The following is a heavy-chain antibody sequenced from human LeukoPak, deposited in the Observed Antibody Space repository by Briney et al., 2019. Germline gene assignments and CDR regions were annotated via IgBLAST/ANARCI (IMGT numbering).Heavy chain of an antibody. CDR1: GFIFSKYA. V-gene: IGHV3-21*06. J-gene: IGHJ4*02. Sequence: GGSLRLSCAASGFIFSKYAMEWVRQAPGKGLEWVSSIDGPSDSIYYADSVKGRFTISRDDAKNSVYLQMNSLRAEDTGIYYCARLVCTTIPCYGRFYFDYWGQGTLVPVAS. CDR2: IDGPSDSI. CDR3: ARLVCTTIPCYGRFYFDY. D-gene: IGHD1-1*01.